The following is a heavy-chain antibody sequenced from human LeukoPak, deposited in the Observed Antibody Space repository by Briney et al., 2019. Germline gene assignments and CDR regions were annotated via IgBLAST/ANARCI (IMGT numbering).Heavy chain of an antibody. D-gene: IGHD3-22*01. CDR3: ARGLKYYDSSGYYYAPFDY. CDR2: MNPNSGNT. J-gene: IGHJ4*02. CDR1: GYTFTSYD. Sequence: GASVKVSCKASGYTFTSYDINWVRQATGQGLEWMGWMNPNSGNTGYAQKFQGRVTMTRNTSISTAYMELSSLRSEDTAVYYCARGLKYYDSSGYYYAPFDYWGQGTLATVSS. V-gene: IGHV1-8*01.